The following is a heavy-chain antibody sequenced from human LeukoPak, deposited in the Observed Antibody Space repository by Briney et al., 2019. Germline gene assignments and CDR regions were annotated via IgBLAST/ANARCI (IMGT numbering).Heavy chain of an antibody. Sequence: SETLSLTCTVSGGSISSSSYYWGWIRQPPGKGLEWIGSIYYSGGTYYNPSLKSRVTISVDTSKNLFSLKLSSVTAADTAVYYCARHFTSWSYSPAGYWGQGTLVTVSS. J-gene: IGHJ4*02. D-gene: IGHD1-26*01. CDR1: GGSISSSSYY. V-gene: IGHV4-39*01. CDR2: IYYSGGT. CDR3: ARHFTSWSYSPAGY.